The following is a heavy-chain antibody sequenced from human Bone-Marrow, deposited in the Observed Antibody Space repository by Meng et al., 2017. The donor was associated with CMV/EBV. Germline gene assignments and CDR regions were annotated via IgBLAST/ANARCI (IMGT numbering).Heavy chain of an antibody. CDR3: ARALRDGYIYFDY. Sequence: SETLSLTCAVYGGSFSGYDWSWIRQSPGKGLEWIGEINHRGSTNYNPSLKSRVTISVDTSKNQFSLKLSSVTAADTAVYYCARALRDGYIYFDYWGQGTRVTVSS. D-gene: IGHD5-24*01. V-gene: IGHV4-34*01. J-gene: IGHJ4*02. CDR2: INHRGST. CDR1: GGSFSGYD.